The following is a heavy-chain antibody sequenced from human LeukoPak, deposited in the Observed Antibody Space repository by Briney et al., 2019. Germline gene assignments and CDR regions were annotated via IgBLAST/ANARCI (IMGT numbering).Heavy chain of an antibody. D-gene: IGHD3-10*01. CDR2: VVYSGST. V-gene: IGHV4-59*12. CDR1: GGSISSYY. Sequence: SETLSLTCTVSGGSISSYYWSWIRQPPGKGLEWIGFVVYSGSTNYNPSLKSRVTISIDTSNNQLSLKLSSVTAADTAVYYCARERDGSGNTFDYWGPGTLVTVSS. CDR3: ARERDGSGNTFDY. J-gene: IGHJ4*02.